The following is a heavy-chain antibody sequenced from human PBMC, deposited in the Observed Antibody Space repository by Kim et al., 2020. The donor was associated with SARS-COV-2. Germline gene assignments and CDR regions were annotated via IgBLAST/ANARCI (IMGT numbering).Heavy chain of an antibody. V-gene: IGHV3-64*02. CDR3: ARVVHSSDWYFFDY. J-gene: IGHJ4*02. CDR2: ISTNGGST. D-gene: IGHD6-19*01. Sequence: GGSLRLSCAASGFAFSTYDMQWVRQAPGKGLEYVSAISTNGGSTNYADSVKGRFTVSRDNSNNVLYLQMDTLRPEDMAVYYCARVVHSSDWYFFDYWGQG. CDR1: GFAFSTYD.